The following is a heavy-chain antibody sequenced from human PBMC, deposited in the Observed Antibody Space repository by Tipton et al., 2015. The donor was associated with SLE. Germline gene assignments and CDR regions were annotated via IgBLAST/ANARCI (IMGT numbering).Heavy chain of an antibody. D-gene: IGHD2-15*01. CDR3: ARVGGHCSGGSCSDWYFDL. CDR2: IRYDGSNK. CDR1: GFTFSSYG. V-gene: IGHV3-30*02. Sequence: SLRLSCAASGFTFSSYGMHWVRQAPGKGLEWVAFIRYDGSNKYYADSVKGRFTISRDNAKNSLYLQMNSLRAEDTAVYYCARVGGHCSGGSCSDWYFDLWGRGTLVTVSS. J-gene: IGHJ2*01.